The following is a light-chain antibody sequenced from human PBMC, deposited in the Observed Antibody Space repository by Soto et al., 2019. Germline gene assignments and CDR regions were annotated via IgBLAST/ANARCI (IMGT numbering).Light chain of an antibody. J-gene: IGLJ3*02. Sequence: QAVVTQEPSFSVSPGGTVTLTCGLSSGSVSTNYYPSWYQQTPGQAPRTLMYSTNIRSSGVPDRFSASILGNKAALTITGAQADDESDYYCVLYMGGSWVFGGWTKLTVL. CDR3: VLYMGGSWV. CDR1: SGSVSTNYY. V-gene: IGLV8-61*01. CDR2: STN.